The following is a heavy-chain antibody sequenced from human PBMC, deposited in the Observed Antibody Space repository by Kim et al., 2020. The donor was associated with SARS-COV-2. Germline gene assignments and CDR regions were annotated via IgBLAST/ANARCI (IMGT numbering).Heavy chain of an antibody. CDR2: IYYSGST. CDR3: ARARITMVRGAYNWFDP. D-gene: IGHD3-10*01. Sequence: SETLSLTCTVSGGSISSYYWSWIRQPPGKGLEWIGYIYYSGSTNYNPSLKSRVTISVDTSKNQFSLKLSSVTAADTAVYYCARARITMVRGAYNWFDPWGQGTLVTVSS. CDR1: GGSISSYY. J-gene: IGHJ5*02. V-gene: IGHV4-59*01.